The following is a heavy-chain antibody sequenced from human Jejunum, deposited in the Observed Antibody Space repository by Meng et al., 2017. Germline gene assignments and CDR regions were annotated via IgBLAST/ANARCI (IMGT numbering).Heavy chain of an antibody. V-gene: IGHV4-61*08. CDR2: AST. CDR3: ARDHWGSLDY. D-gene: IGHD7-27*01. J-gene: IGHJ4*02. CDR1: GGSVSSSGYQ. Sequence: VRLRESGPGLVRPSATLSLICAVSGGSVSSSGYQWGWIRQPPGKGLEWIGYASTNYNPSLKSRVTISVDTSKNQFSLKLTSVTAADTAVYYCARDHWGSLDYWGQGVLVTVSS.